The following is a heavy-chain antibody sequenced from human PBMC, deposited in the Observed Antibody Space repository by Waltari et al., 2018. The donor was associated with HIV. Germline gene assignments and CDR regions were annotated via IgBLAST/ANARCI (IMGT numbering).Heavy chain of an antibody. CDR2: INEDGNRI. V-gene: IGHV3-74*01. CDR1: GCTTSTNW. D-gene: IGHD3-10*02. CDR3: VKDMFGEYDY. J-gene: IGHJ4*02. Sequence: EVQLVESGGGPVPPGGSLRPPGAAPGCTTSTNWMHWVRQTQGKGLVWVARINEDGNRIDHAGSVRGRFTISRDSAKNTLFLQMNSLRDEDTAMYYCVKDMFGEYDYWGQGALVTVSS.